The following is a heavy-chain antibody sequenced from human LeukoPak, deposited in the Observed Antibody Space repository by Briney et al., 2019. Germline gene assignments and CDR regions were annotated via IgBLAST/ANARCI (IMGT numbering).Heavy chain of an antibody. D-gene: IGHD3-22*01. CDR3: ARDLYYYDSLTFDI. V-gene: IGHV4-59*01. J-gene: IGHJ3*02. Sequence: PSETLSLTCTVDGGAISSYYWSWIRQPPGKGLEWIGYIYYSGSTNYNPSLKSRVTISVDTSKNQFSLKLSSVTAADTSVYYCARDLYYYDSLTFDIWGQGTMVTVSS. CDR1: GGAISSYY. CDR2: IYYSGST.